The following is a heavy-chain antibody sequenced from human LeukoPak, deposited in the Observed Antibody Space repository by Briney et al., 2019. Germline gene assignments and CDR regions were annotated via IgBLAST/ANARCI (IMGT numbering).Heavy chain of an antibody. Sequence: SETLSLTCTVSGGSISSYYWSWIRQPPGKGLEWIGYIYYSGSTNYNPSLKSRVTISVDTSKNQFSLKLSSVTAADTAVYYCARQPGYCSGGSCRRIWFDPWGQGTLVTVSS. J-gene: IGHJ5*02. CDR2: IYYSGST. CDR3: ARQPGYCSGGSCRRIWFDP. V-gene: IGHV4-59*08. CDR1: GGSISSYY. D-gene: IGHD2-15*01.